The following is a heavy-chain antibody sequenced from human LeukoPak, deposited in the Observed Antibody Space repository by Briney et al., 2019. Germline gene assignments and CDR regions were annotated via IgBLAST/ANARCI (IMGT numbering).Heavy chain of an antibody. CDR2: IYSGNYI. V-gene: IGHV3-66*01. D-gene: IGHD6-13*01. CDR3: ARDRGIAAVGGRGMDV. CDR1: GFTVSNNY. J-gene: IGHJ6*02. Sequence: QPGGSLRLSCAASGFTVSNNYMSWVRQAPGKGLEWVSIIYSGNYIYYADSVKGRFTISRDNSKNTMYLQMNSLRAEDTAVYYCARDRGIAAVGGRGMDVWGQGTTVTVSS.